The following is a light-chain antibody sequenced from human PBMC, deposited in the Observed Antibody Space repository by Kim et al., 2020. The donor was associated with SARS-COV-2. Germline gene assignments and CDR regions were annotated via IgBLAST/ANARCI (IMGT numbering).Light chain of an antibody. CDR3: SSYTSSSSVV. J-gene: IGLJ2*01. V-gene: IGLV2-14*03. Sequence: GHSIPIPGTGPSSDVGAYNYVPWYQQHPGKAPKLMIYDVSNRPSGVSNRFSGSKSGNTASLTISGLQAEDEADYYCSSYTSSSSVVFGGGTQLTVL. CDR1: SSDVGAYNY. CDR2: DVS.